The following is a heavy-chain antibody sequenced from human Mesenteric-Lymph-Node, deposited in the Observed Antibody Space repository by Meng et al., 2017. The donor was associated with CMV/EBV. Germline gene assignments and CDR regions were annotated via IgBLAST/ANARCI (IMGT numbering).Heavy chain of an antibody. CDR3: ARGGYGSSRDHDAFDI. CDR2: IYYSGST. V-gene: IGHV4-61*01. D-gene: IGHD5-12*01. J-gene: IGHJ3*02. Sequence: GPLRLSCTVSGGSVSSGSYYWSWIRQPPGKGLEWIGYIYYSGSTNYNPSLKSRVTISVDTSKNQFSLKLSSVTAADTAMYYCARGGYGSSRDHDAFDISGQGTMVTVSS. CDR1: GGSVSSGSYY.